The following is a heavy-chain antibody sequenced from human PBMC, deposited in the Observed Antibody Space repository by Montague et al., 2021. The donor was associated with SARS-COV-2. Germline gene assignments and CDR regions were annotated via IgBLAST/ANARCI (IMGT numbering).Heavy chain of an antibody. CDR2: IKHDGTST. Sequence: SLRLSCAASGFTFSSYWMHWVRQVPGRGPVWVSRIKHDGTSTYYAASVNGRFTISRDNAKNTLSLLMNNLRAEDTAVYYCVRPLWFGDSDYFFEFWGQGTLVTVSS. CDR1: GFTFSSYW. V-gene: IGHV3-74*01. D-gene: IGHD3-10*01. CDR3: VRPLWFGDSDYFFEF. J-gene: IGHJ4*02.